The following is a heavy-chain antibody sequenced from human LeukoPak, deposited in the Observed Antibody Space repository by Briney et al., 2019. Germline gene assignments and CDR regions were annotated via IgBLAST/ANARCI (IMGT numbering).Heavy chain of an antibody. D-gene: IGHD6-13*01. CDR3: ARAHSSSWYYFDY. J-gene: IGHJ4*02. CDR1: GGSISSGGYY. Sequence: PQTLSLTCTVSGGSISSGGYYWSWIRQHPGKGLEWIGYIYYSGSTYYNPSLKSRVTISVDTSKSQFSLNLSSVNAADTAVYYCARAHSSSWYYFDYWGQGTLVTVSS. CDR2: IYYSGST. V-gene: IGHV4-31*03.